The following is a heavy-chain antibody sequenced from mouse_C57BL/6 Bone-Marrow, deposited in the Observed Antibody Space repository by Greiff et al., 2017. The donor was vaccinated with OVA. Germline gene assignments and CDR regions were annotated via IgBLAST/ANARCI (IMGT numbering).Heavy chain of an antibody. D-gene: IGHD1-1*01. J-gene: IGHJ2*01. V-gene: IGHV1-52*01. CDR3: ARRGDYYGSSFDS. Sequence: VQLQQPGAELVRPGSSVKLSCKASGYTFTSYWMHWVKQRPIQGLEWIGNIDPSDSETHYNQKFKDKATLTVDKSSSTAYMQLSSLTSEDSAVYYCARRGDYYGSSFDSWGQGTTLTVSS. CDR1: GYTFTSYW. CDR2: IDPSDSET.